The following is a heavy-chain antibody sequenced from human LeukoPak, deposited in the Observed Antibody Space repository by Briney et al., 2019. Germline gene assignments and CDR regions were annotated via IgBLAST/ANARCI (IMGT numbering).Heavy chain of an antibody. Sequence: GGSLRLSCAASGFIFSTYWMNWVRQAPGKGLEWVANIKQDGSEKYYVESVKSRFTISRDNAKNSLYLQMNSLRAEDTAVYYCARGNSSTTCPHFDFWGQGTLVTVSS. CDR1: GFIFSTYW. CDR2: IKQDGSEK. J-gene: IGHJ4*02. CDR3: ARGNSSTTCPHFDF. D-gene: IGHD2-2*01. V-gene: IGHV3-7*03.